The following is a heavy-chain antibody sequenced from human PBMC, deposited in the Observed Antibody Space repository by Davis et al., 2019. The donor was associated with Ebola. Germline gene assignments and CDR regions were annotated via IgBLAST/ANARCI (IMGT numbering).Heavy chain of an antibody. J-gene: IGHJ6*02. CDR3: ARDRWVVVITTSYYYYGMDV. D-gene: IGHD3-22*01. Sequence: GESLKISCTTSGFTFSTYALSWVRQAPGKGLEWVASISGNGDRTFYADSVKGRFTISRDNAKNSLYLQMNSLRAEDTAVYYCARDRWVVVITTSYYYYGMDVWGQGTTVTVSS. CDR2: ISGNGDRT. V-gene: IGHV3-23*01. CDR1: GFTFSTYA.